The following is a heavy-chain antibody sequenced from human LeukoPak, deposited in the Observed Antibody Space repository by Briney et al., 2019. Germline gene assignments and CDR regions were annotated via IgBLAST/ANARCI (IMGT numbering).Heavy chain of an antibody. CDR3: ARGESGSGWSVPFDY. CDR1: GFTFSSYA. Sequence: GGSLRLSCAASGFTFSSYAMHWVRQAPGKGLEWVAVMSYDGNNKYYADSVKGRFTISRDNSKNTLYLQMNSLRAEDTAVYYCARGESGSGWSVPFDYWGQGTLVTVSS. V-gene: IGHV3-30*14. D-gene: IGHD6-19*01. CDR2: MSYDGNNK. J-gene: IGHJ4*02.